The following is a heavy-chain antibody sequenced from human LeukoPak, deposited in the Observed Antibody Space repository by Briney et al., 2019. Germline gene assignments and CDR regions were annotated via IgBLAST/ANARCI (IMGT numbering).Heavy chain of an antibody. CDR3: ARDVTVAGTRRFDP. CDR1: GFTFCSYA. Sequence: GGSLRLSCAASGFTFCSYAMTWVRQAPGKGLEWVSDISGSGGTIYYADSVKGRFTISRDNSKNTLYLQMNSLRAEDTAVYYGARDVTVAGTRRFDPWGQGTLVTVSS. D-gene: IGHD6-19*01. CDR2: ISGSGGTI. J-gene: IGHJ5*02. V-gene: IGHV3-23*01.